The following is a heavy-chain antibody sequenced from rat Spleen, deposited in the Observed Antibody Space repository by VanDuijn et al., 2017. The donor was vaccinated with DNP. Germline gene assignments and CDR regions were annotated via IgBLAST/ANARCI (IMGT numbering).Heavy chain of an antibody. J-gene: IGHJ2*01. V-gene: IGHV5-20*01. CDR1: GFTFSDYY. CDR3: TTHNYYSSPYYAMDA. Sequence: EVQLVESGGGLVQPGRSLKLSCAASGFTFSDYYMAWVRQAPTKGLEWVASISYDGSGTYYRDSVRGRFTISRDNAATTLYLHMDSLTSEDTATYYCTTHNYYSSPYYAMDAWGQGVMVTVSS. D-gene: IGHD1-2*01. CDR2: ISYDGSGT.